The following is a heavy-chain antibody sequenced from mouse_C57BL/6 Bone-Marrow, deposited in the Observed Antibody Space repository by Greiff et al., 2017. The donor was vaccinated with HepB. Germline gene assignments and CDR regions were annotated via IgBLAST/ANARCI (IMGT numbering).Heavy chain of an antibody. Sequence: EVHLVESGGGLVQPKGSLKLSCAASGFSFNTYAMNWVRQAPGKGLEWVARIRSKSNNYATYYADSVKDRFTISRDDSESMLYLQMNNLKTEDTAMYYCVRHGNYYEDFDYWGQGTTLTVSS. CDR2: IRSKSNNYAT. CDR1: GFSFNTYA. V-gene: IGHV10-1*01. J-gene: IGHJ2*01. D-gene: IGHD1-1*01. CDR3: VRHGNYYEDFDY.